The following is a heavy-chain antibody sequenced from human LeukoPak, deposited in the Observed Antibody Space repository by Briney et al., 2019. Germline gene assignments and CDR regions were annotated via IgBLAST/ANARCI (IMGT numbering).Heavy chain of an antibody. CDR2: IYYSGST. D-gene: IGHD1-1*01. J-gene: IGHJ5*02. Sequence: SETLSLTCTVSGGSISSSSYYWGWIRQPPGKGLEWIGSIYYSGSTYYNPSLKSRVTISVDRSKNQFSLNLSSVTAADTAVYYCAREGGPQSLRGTFDPWGQGALVTVSS. CDR3: AREGGPQSLRGTFDP. V-gene: IGHV4-39*07. CDR1: GGSISSSSYY.